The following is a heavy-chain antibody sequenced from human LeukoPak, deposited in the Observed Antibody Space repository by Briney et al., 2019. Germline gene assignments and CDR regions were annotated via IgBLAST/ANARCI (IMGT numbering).Heavy chain of an antibody. D-gene: IGHD2-15*01. CDR1: HYTFTNYG. CDR2: INPYNVNI. Sequence: ASVTVSCKASHYTFTNYGISCMRQVPGQGLEWMGWINPYNVNIKYAQKFQGTVTLTTDTSTSTAYMELRTLRSDDTAIYYCARGSAQWSDYWGQGTLVTVSS. CDR3: ARGSAQWSDY. V-gene: IGHV1-18*01. J-gene: IGHJ4*02.